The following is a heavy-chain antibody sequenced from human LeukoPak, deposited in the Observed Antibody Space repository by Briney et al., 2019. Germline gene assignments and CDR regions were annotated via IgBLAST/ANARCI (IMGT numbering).Heavy chain of an antibody. J-gene: IGHJ6*03. CDR2: IYYSGST. V-gene: IGHV4-59*01. Sequence: KPSETLSLTCTVYGGSISSYYWSWLRQPPGKGLEWIGCIYYSGSTNYNPSLKSRVTISVDTSNNQFSLKLSSVTAADTAVYYCARVAIVRGVKDYYMDVWGKGTTVTVS. D-gene: IGHD3-10*01. CDR1: GGSISSYY. CDR3: ARVAIVRGVKDYYMDV.